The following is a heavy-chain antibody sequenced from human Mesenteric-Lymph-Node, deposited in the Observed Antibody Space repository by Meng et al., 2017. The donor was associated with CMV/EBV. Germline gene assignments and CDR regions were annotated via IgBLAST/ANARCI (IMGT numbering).Heavy chain of an antibody. V-gene: IGHV1-18*01. CDR3: ARDLGVVVPEVGYYYGMDV. Sequence: ASVKVSCKASGYTFTSYGINWVRQAPGQGLEWMGWISAYNGNTNYAQKLQGRVTMTTDTSTSTAYMELSRLRSDDTAVYYCARDLGVVVPEVGYYYGMDVWGQGTTVTVSS. J-gene: IGHJ6*02. CDR1: GYTFTSYG. D-gene: IGHD2-2*01. CDR2: ISAYNGNT.